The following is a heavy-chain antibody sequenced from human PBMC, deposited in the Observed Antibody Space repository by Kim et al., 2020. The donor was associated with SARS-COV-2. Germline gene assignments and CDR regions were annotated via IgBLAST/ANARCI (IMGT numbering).Heavy chain of an antibody. Sequence: GESLKISCKGSGYSFTSYWIGWVRQMPGKGLAWMGIIYPGDSDTRYSPSFQGQVTISADKSISTAYLQWSSLKASDTAMYYCARQGSCSGGSCYPDDVWGQGTTVTVSS. V-gene: IGHV5-51*01. CDR2: IYPGDSDT. CDR3: ARQGSCSGGSCYPDDV. J-gene: IGHJ6*02. D-gene: IGHD2-15*01. CDR1: GYSFTSYW.